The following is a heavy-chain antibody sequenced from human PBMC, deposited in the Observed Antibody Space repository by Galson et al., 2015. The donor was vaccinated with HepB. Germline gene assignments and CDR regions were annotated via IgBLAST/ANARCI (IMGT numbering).Heavy chain of an antibody. V-gene: IGHV1-2*02. CDR1: GYTFTGYY. J-gene: IGHJ6*03. CDR3: VRADLYYDYMDV. Sequence: SVKVSCKASGYTFTGYYMHWVRQAPGQGLEWMGWINPNSGGTNYAQKFQGRVTVTRDTSISTAYVELSRLRSDDTAVYYCVRADLYYDYMDVWGKGTTVTVSS. CDR2: INPNSGGT.